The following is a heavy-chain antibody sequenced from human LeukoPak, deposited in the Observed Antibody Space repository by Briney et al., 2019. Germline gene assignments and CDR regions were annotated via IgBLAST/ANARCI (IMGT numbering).Heavy chain of an antibody. Sequence: GESLKISCKGSGYSFTSYWIGWVRQMPGKGLECMGIIYPGDSDTRYSPSFQGQVTISADRSISAAYLQWSSLKASDTAMYYCARHETGPYFDYWGQGTLVTVSS. CDR1: GYSFTSYW. J-gene: IGHJ4*02. D-gene: IGHD1-1*01. CDR3: ARHETGPYFDY. CDR2: IYPGDSDT. V-gene: IGHV5-51*01.